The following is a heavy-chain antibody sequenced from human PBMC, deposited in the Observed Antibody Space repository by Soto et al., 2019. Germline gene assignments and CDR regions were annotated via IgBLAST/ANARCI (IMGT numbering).Heavy chain of an antibody. Sequence: GGSLRLSCAASGFTFSSYAMSWVRQAPGKGLEWVSAISGSGGSTYYADSVKGRFTISRDNSKNTLYLQMNSLRAEDTAVYYCAKDSYSSSSALHSDYWGQGTLVTVSS. CDR2: ISGSGGST. CDR1: GFTFSSYA. CDR3: AKDSYSSSSALHSDY. J-gene: IGHJ4*02. V-gene: IGHV3-23*01. D-gene: IGHD6-6*01.